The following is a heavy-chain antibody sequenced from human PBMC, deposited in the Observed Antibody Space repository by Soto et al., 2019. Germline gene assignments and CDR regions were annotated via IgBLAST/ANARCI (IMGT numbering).Heavy chain of an antibody. CDR3: AREGDYPYYYYGMDV. D-gene: IGHD4-17*01. J-gene: IGHJ6*02. CDR2: INGYNGNT. Sequence: QVQLVQSGAEVKKPGASVKVSCKASGYTFTRYGITWVRQASGQGLEWMGWINGYNGNTKYAQKLQGRVTMTTDTSTSTAYMELRSLTSDDPAVYYCAREGDYPYYYYGMDVWGQGTTVTVSS. CDR1: GYTFTRYG. V-gene: IGHV1-18*01.